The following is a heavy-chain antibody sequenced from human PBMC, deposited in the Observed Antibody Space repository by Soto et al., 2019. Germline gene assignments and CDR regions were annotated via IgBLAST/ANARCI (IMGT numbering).Heavy chain of an antibody. D-gene: IGHD3-10*01. CDR2: ITAYNGDT. CDR1: GYTFTRNG. V-gene: IGHV1-18*01. J-gene: IGHJ6*02. CDR3: VRDRWRSYYLGMDV. Sequence: QVQLVQSGAEVKRPGASVKVSCKASGYTFTRNGISWVRQAPGQGLEWMGWITAYNGDTRYPQKFQGRITMTTDTLTSTAYMDLRSLRSDDKAVYYCVRDRWRSYYLGMDVWGQGTTVTVSS.